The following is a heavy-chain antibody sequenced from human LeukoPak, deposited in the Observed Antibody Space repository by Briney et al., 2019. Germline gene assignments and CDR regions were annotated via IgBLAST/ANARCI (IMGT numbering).Heavy chain of an antibody. D-gene: IGHD3-22*01. Sequence: ASVTVSCKSSGYTFADYYLHWVRQAPRQGLEWMGWINPNSGATKYEQKFQGWVTMTRDTSISTAYMELGGLRSDVTAMYYCARGEYESSGYRSEAFDIWGQGTMVTASS. V-gene: IGHV1-2*04. CDR1: GYTFADYY. J-gene: IGHJ3*02. CDR3: ARGEYESSGYRSEAFDI. CDR2: INPNSGAT.